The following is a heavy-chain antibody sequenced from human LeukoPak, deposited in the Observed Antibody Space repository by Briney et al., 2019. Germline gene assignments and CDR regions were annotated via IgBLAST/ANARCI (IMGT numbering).Heavy chain of an antibody. CDR3: ATFRCSSTSCYIGFDY. J-gene: IGHJ4*02. V-gene: IGHV1-24*01. Sequence: ASVKVSCKVSGYTLTELSMHWVRQAPGKGLEWMGGFYPEDGETIYAQKFQGRVTMTEDTSTNTAYMELSSLRCEDTAVYYCATFRCSSTSCYIGFDYWGQGTLVTVSS. CDR2: FYPEDGET. CDR1: GYTLTELS. D-gene: IGHD2-2*02.